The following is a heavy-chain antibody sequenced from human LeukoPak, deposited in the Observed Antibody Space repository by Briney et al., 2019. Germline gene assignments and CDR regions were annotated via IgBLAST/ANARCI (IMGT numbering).Heavy chain of an antibody. J-gene: IGHJ6*03. V-gene: IGHV1-69*05. CDR2: IIPIFGTA. CDR1: GGTFSSYA. D-gene: IGHD2-2*01. Sequence: GASVKVSCKASGGTFSSYAISWVRQAPGQGLEWMGGIIPIFGTANYAQKFQGRVTITTDESTSTAYMELSSLRSEDTAVYYCASVPAAKYYYYMDVWGKGTTVTVSS. CDR3: ASVPAAKYYYYMDV.